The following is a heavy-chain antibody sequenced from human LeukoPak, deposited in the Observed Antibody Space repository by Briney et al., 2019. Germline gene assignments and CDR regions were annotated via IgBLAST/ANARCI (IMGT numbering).Heavy chain of an antibody. J-gene: IGHJ4*02. CDR2: IWYDGNYA. D-gene: IGHD3-10*01. V-gene: IGHV3-33*01. Sequence: GGSLRLSCAASGFSFNTYTMHWVRQAPGKGLEWVAVIWYDGNYAFYGDSVKGRFTISRDNSKKTLYLQMNSLSAEDTAVYYCARDGFGDLSKLGFDSWGQGTLVTVSS. CDR1: GFSFNTYT. CDR3: ARDGFGDLSKLGFDS.